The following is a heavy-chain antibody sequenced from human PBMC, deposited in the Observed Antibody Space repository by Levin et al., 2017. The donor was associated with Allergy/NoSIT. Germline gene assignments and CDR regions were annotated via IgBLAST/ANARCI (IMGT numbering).Heavy chain of an antibody. CDR1: GFTFSSYA. J-gene: IGHJ6*03. V-gene: IGHV3-30-3*01. D-gene: IGHD6-19*01. CDR2: ISYDGSNK. CDR3: ARDHLAGPYYYYYYMDV. Sequence: PGGSLRLSCAASGFTFSSYAMHWVRQAPGKGLEWVAVISYDGSNKYYADSVKGRFTISRDNSKNTLYLQMNSLRAEDTAVYYCARDHLAGPYYYYYYMDVWGKGTTVTVSS.